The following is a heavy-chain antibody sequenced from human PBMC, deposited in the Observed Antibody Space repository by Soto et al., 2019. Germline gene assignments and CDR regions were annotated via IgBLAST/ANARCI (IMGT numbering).Heavy chain of an antibody. Sequence: PGGSLRLSCAASGFTFDDYAMHWVRQAPGKGLEWVSGISWNSGSIGYADSVKGRFTISRDNAKNSLYLQMNSLRAEDTALYYCAKALTVHSGYDFYFDYWGQGTLVTVSS. CDR2: ISWNSGSI. D-gene: IGHD5-12*01. V-gene: IGHV3-9*01. J-gene: IGHJ4*02. CDR3: AKALTVHSGYDFYFDY. CDR1: GFTFDDYA.